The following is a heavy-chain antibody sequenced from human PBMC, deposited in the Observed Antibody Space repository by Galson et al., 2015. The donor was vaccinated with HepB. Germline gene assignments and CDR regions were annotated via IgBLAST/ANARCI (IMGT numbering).Heavy chain of an antibody. CDR2: ISGTGTYT. V-gene: IGHV3-11*06. CDR3: ARVADSDYGDHANFDY. CDR1: GFTFSDYY. J-gene: IGHJ4*02. Sequence: SLRLSCAASGFTFSDYYMSWIRQAPGKGLEWLSYISGTGTYTNYADSVKGRFTISRDSAKNSLYLQMNSLRAEDTAVYFCARVADSDYGDHANFDYWGQGILVTVSS. D-gene: IGHD4-17*01.